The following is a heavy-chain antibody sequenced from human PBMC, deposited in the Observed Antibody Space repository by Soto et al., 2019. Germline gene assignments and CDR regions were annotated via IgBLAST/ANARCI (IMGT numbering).Heavy chain of an antibody. V-gene: IGHV1-69*12. J-gene: IGHJ4*02. CDR3: ARSGGRDRDFNY. CDR2: IIPMFDTP. Sequence: QVQLVQSGAEVKKPGSSVKVSCKASGGTFSSDSFSWVRQAPGQGLEWMGGIIPMFDTPIYAQKFQDRVTITADESTSTAYMQLSSLRSGDTAVYYCARSGGRDRDFNYWGQGSLVTVSS. CDR1: GGTFSSDS. D-gene: IGHD2-15*01.